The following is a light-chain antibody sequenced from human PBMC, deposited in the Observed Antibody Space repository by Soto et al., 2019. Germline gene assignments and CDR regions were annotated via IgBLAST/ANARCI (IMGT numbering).Light chain of an antibody. V-gene: IGKV3-20*01. CDR1: QSVSTRY. CDR3: QQYASWT. Sequence: IVLTQSPGTLSLSPGERATLSCRASQSVSTRYLAWYQQKPGQAPRLLIYGASTRATGIPDRFSGSGSGSDFTLTISSLEPEDFAVYYCQQYASWTFGQGTKVEIK. J-gene: IGKJ1*01. CDR2: GAS.